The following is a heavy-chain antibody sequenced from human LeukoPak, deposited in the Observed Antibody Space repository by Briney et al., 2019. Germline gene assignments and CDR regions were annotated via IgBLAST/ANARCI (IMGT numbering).Heavy chain of an antibody. CDR2: ISISSAYT. CDR3: ARRYCSTTTCDAFDY. V-gene: IGHV3-21*01. CDR1: GFTFSTYT. Sequence: PGGSLRLSCAASGFTFSTYTMSWVRQAPGKGLEWVSSISISSAYTYYADSVKGRFTISRDNAKNSLYLQMNSLRAEDTAVYYCARRYCSTTTCDAFDYWGKGTLVTVSS. D-gene: IGHD2-2*01. J-gene: IGHJ4*02.